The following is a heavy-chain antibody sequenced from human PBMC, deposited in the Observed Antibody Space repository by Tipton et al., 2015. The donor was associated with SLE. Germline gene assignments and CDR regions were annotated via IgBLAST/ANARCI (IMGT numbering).Heavy chain of an antibody. CDR1: GGTFSNYA. J-gene: IGHJ5*02. CDR2: IIPIFGTA. Sequence: QLVQSGPEVKKPGSSVKVSCKASGGTFSNYAISWVRQAPGQGLEWMGGIIPIFGTANYAQKFQGRVTITTDESTSTAYMELSSLRSEDTAVYYCARGWVLAASNWFDPWGQGTLVTVSS. CDR3: ARGWVLAASNWFDP. V-gene: IGHV1-69*05. D-gene: IGHD6-6*01.